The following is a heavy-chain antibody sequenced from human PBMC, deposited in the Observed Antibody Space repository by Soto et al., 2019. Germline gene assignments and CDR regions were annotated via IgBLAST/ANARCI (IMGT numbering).Heavy chain of an antibody. CDR2: SRNKANSYNT. CDR3: ARDTGGSYDY. Sequence: HPGGSLRLSCAASGFTFDSYYMDWVRQVPEKGLEWLGRSRNKANSYNTEYAPSVKGRFSISRDDSKDSMYLQMSSLKSEDSAVYYCARDTGGSYDYWGQGALVTVSS. J-gene: IGHJ4*02. CDR1: GFTFDSYY. V-gene: IGHV3-72*01. D-gene: IGHD3-16*01.